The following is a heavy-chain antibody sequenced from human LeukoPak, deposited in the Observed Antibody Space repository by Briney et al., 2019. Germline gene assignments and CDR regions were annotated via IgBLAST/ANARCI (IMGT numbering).Heavy chain of an antibody. D-gene: IGHD4-17*01. CDR3: ASGTYGDYSFDF. CDR2: ISPKSGDT. J-gene: IGHJ4*02. CDR1: GYTFTDYY. Sequence: ASAKVSCKASGYTFTDYYIHWVRQAPGQGLEWMGRISPKSGDTDYSQKFQGGVTLTSDSSITTAYMELNRLTSDATAVYYCASGTYGDYSFDFWGQGTLVTVSS. V-gene: IGHV1-2*06.